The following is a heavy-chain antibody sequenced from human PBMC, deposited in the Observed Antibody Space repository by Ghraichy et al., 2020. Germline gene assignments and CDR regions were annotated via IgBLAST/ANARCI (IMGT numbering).Heavy chain of an antibody. CDR1: GFTFDDYA. V-gene: IGHV3-43*02. CDR2: ISGDGGST. J-gene: IGHJ4*02. Sequence: GESLNISCAASGFTFDDYAMHWVRQAPGKGLEWVSLISGDGGSTYYADSVKGRFTISRDNSKNSLYLQMNSLRTEDTALYYCAKGGYSYGYKDFDYWGQGTLVTVSS. D-gene: IGHD5-18*01. CDR3: AKGGYSYGYKDFDY.